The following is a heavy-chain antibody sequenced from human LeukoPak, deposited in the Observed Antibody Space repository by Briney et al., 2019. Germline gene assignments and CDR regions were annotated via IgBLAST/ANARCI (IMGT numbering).Heavy chain of an antibody. V-gene: IGHV3-33*01. J-gene: IGHJ4*02. D-gene: IGHD3-22*01. Sequence: GRSLRLSCAASAFSFSSYGMHWVRQAPGKGLEWVAVIWSDGSIKFYGDPVKGRFTISRDNSKNTLYLQMDSLRAEDTAVYYCARDLGYSPDYWGQGTLVTVSS. CDR2: IWSDGSIK. CDR1: AFSFSSYG. CDR3: ARDLGYSPDY.